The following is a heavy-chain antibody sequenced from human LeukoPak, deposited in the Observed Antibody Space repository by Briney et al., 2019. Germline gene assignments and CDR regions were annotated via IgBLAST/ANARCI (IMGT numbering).Heavy chain of an antibody. CDR2: IYYSGSP. V-gene: IGHV4-59*01. J-gene: IGHJ5*02. CDR1: GGSISSYY. D-gene: IGHD3-10*01. CDR3: AGLGGSGSYWGNWFDP. Sequence: SETLSLTCTVSGGSISSYYWSWIRQPPGEGLEWIGYIYYSGSPNYNPSLKSRVTISVDTSKNQFSLKLSSVTAADTAVYYWAGLGGSGSYWGNWFDPWGQGTLVTVSS.